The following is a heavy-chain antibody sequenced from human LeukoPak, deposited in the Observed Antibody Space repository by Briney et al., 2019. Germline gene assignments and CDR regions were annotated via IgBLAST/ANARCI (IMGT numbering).Heavy chain of an antibody. CDR2: ISYDGSNK. CDR3: AKEGRYCSSPSCYSRFGEYYPPFDP. CDR1: GFTFSSYG. D-gene: IGHD2-2*01. Sequence: GGSLRLSCAASGFTFSSYGMHWGRQAPGMGLEWVAVISYDGSNKYYADSVKGRFNISKDNSKNTLYLQMNSLTAENTVVYYCAKEGRYCSSPSCYSRFGEYYPPFDPWGQGTLVTVSS. J-gene: IGHJ5*02. V-gene: IGHV3-30*18.